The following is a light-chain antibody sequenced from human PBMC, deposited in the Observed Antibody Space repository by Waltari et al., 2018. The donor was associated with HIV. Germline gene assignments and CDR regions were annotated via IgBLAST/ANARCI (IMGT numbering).Light chain of an antibody. J-gene: IGLJ3*02. Sequence: QSALTQPASVSGSPGQSITISCTGTSSDVGSYNLVSWYQHHPGKAPKVMIYEVTKRPSGVSNRFSGSKSGNTASLTISGLQSEDEAEYYCCSYAPGSVWVFGGGTKLTVL. CDR1: SSDVGSYNL. CDR2: EVT. V-gene: IGLV2-23*02. CDR3: CSYAPGSVWV.